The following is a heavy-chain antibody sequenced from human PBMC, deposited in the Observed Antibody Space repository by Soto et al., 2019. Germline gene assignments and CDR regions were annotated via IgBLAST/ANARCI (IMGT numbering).Heavy chain of an antibody. CDR3: AKSGGLDV. J-gene: IGHJ6*02. CDR2: IKAGGGDT. V-gene: IGHV1-3*01. D-gene: IGHD3-10*01. Sequence: ASVKVSCKASGYTFTAYSIHWIRRAPGQGLEWMGWIKAGGGDTGYSQRFQGRVTITRDTSANAAYMELGSLTSADTAVYYCAKSGGLDVWGQGTTVTVSS. CDR1: GYTFTAYS.